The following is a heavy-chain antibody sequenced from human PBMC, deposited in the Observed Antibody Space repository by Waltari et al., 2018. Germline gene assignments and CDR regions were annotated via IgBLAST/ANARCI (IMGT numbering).Heavy chain of an antibody. CDR2: FYWDDDK. Sequence: QITLKASGPTLVKPTQTLTLTCSFSVFSLTTPEVGVPLICHPPGKALEWLGVFYWDDDKRYNASLKTRLTITRDTSGDRVVRIMTSMDPVDTATYYCARPVPLTGMGGYFDYWGQGILVNVSA. J-gene: IGHJ4*02. D-gene: IGHD3-16*01. CDR1: VFSLTTPEVG. CDR3: ARPVPLTGMGGYFDY. V-gene: IGHV2-5*02.